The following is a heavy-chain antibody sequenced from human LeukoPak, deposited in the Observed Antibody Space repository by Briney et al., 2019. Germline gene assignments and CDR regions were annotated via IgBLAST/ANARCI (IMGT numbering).Heavy chain of an antibody. CDR1: GFTFSTYS. Sequence: QPGGSLRLSCAASGFTFSTYSMNWVRQAPGKGLEWVSCISSSGSTICYADSVKGRFTISRDNAKNSLYLQMNSLRAEDTAVYYCAELGITMIGGVWGKGTTVTISS. CDR2: ISSSGSTI. CDR3: AELGITMIGGV. V-gene: IGHV3-48*04. D-gene: IGHD3-10*02. J-gene: IGHJ6*04.